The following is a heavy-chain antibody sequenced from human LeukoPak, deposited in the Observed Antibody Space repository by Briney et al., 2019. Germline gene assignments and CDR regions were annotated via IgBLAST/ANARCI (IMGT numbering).Heavy chain of an antibody. CDR3: ARGLGPYNWFDP. CDR1: GGSISSGSYY. D-gene: IGHD7-27*01. V-gene: IGHV4-61*09. CDR2: IYTSGNG. J-gene: IGHJ5*02. Sequence: NPSETLSLTCTVSGGSISSGSYYWSWIRQAAGKGLEWIGHIYTSGNGNYNPSLKSRVTISIDTSKNQFFLKLSSVTAADTALYFCARGLGPYNWFDPWGQGTLVTVSS.